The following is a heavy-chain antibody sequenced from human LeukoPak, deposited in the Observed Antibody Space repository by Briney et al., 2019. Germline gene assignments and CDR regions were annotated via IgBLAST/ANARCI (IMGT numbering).Heavy chain of an antibody. D-gene: IGHD3-22*01. CDR1: GFTFSDYY. Sequence: GGSLRLSCAASGFTFSDYYMSWVRQAPGKGLEWVSAISGSGGSTYYADSVKGRFTISRDNSKNTLYLQMNSLRAEDTAVYYCAKDPRPYCYDSSGYPDYWGQGTLVTVSS. V-gene: IGHV3-23*01. CDR2: ISGSGGST. CDR3: AKDPRPYCYDSSGYPDY. J-gene: IGHJ4*02.